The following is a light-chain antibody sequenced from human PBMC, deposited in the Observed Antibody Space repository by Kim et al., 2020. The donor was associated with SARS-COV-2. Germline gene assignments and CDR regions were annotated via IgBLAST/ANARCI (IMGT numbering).Light chain of an antibody. J-gene: IGKJ1*01. CDR2: AAS. V-gene: IGKV3-15*01. Sequence: VSPGERASLSCGASQTVGRNLVWYQQKPGQSPRLLIFAASTRATGIPARFSGSGSGTEFTLTISSLQSEDFAVYYCQQYNNWPRTFGQGTKVDIK. CDR3: QQYNNWPRT. CDR1: QTVGRN.